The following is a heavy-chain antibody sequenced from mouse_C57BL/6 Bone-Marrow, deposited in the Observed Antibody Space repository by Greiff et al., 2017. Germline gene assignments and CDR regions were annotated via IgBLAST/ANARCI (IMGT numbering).Heavy chain of an antibody. CDR2: IYPGSGNT. Sequence: QVQRQQSGAELVRPGASVKLSCKASGYTFTDYYINWVKQRPGQGLEWIARIYPGSGNTYYNEKFKGKATLTAEKSSSTAYMQLSSLTSEDSAVYFCAREGAYHSNQGAMDYWGQGTSVTVSS. D-gene: IGHD2-5*01. CDR3: AREGAYHSNQGAMDY. J-gene: IGHJ4*01. V-gene: IGHV1-76*01. CDR1: GYTFTDYY.